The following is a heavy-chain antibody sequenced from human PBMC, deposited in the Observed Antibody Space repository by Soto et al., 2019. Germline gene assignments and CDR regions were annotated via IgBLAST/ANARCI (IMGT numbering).Heavy chain of an antibody. Sequence: SETLSLTGSVSGGSLTTYYWSWSRQPPGKRLEWIGYIYYSGSTKYNLSLESGVTMSIDTSKNQFSLDLTSVTAADTAFYYCVRGFYDSRGYSSPLDSWGQRTLVPASS. J-gene: IGHJ5*01. CDR3: VRGFYDSRGYSSPLDS. CDR1: GGSLTTYY. D-gene: IGHD3-22*01. CDR2: IYYSGST. V-gene: IGHV4-59*01.